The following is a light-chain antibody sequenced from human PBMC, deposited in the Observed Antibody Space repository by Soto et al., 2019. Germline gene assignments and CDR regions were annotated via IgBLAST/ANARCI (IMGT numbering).Light chain of an antibody. V-gene: IGKV3-15*01. Sequence: DIVLTQSPATLSVSPGDRVTLSCRASESLFGFLAWYQQKPGQAPRLLMYGVSTRATGIPASFSGGGSATEFTLTISSLQSEDFAFYFCQSYNDWPFASGLGTRLEI. J-gene: IGKJ2*01. CDR2: GVS. CDR1: ESLFGF. CDR3: QSYNDWPFA.